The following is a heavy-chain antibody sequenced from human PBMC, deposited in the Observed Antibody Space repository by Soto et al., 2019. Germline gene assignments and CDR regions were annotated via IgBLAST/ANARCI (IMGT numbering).Heavy chain of an antibody. V-gene: IGHV1-69*01. Sequence: QVQLVQSGAEVKKPGSSVKVSCKASGGTFSSYAISWVRQAPGQGLEWMGGIIPIFGTANYAQKFQGRVTITADESTGTAYMELSSLRSDDTAVYYCARGGRIAVAGTLYDFQHWGQGTLVTVSS. CDR3: ARGGRIAVAGTLYDFQH. CDR2: IIPIFGTA. J-gene: IGHJ1*01. D-gene: IGHD6-19*01. CDR1: GGTFSSYA.